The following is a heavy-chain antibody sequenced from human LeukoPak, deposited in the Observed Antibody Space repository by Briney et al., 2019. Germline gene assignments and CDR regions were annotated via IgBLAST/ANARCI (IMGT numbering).Heavy chain of an antibody. Sequence: SETLSLTCAVSGGSISSSNWWSWVRQPPGKGLEWIGEIYHSGSTNYNPSLKSRVTISIDKSKNQFSLKLSSVTAADTAVYYCARDQTLADNWNGFDYWGQGTLVTVSS. CDR3: ARDQTLADNWNGFDY. D-gene: IGHD1-1*01. V-gene: IGHV4-4*02. J-gene: IGHJ4*02. CDR1: GGSISSSNW. CDR2: IYHSGST.